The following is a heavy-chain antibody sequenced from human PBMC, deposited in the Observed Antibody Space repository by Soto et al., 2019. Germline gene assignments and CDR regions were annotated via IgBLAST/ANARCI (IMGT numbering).Heavy chain of an antibody. CDR3: AREVDTMVRGVIDY. V-gene: IGHV1-18*01. CDR2: ISAYNGNT. Sequence: QVKLVQSGAEVKKPGASVKVSCKASGYTFTSYGISWVRQAPGQGLEWMGWISAYNGNTNYAQTLQRTVTMTPHTSTSTAYMELRSLRSDDTAVYYCAREVDTMVRGVIDYWGQGTLVTVSS. CDR1: GYTFTSYG. D-gene: IGHD3-10*01. J-gene: IGHJ4*02.